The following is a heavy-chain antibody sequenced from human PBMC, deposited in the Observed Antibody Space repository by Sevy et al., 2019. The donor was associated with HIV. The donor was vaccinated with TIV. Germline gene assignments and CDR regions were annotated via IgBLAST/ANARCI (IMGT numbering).Heavy chain of an antibody. CDR3: ARAECGHSRGWYSWLDA. CDR1: TGYINNYY. D-gene: IGHD6-19*01. J-gene: IGHJ5*02. CDR2: IYYRGNT. V-gene: IGHV4-59*01. Sequence: SETLSLTCTVSTGYINNYYWTWVRQSPGKGLEWIGYIYYRGNTKYNPSLESRVSMSIDTNKEQFSLTLTSVTGADSAIYYCARAECGHSRGWYSWLDAWGQGILVTVSS.